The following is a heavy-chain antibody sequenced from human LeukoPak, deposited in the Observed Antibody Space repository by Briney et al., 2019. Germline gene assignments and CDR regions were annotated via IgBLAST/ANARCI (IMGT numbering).Heavy chain of an antibody. V-gene: IGHV1-18*01. Sequence: ASVKVSCKSSGYIFSDYGISWARQAPGQGLEWTGWISDHNGNPNYAQKFEGRITMTTDASTSTAYMELTSLTSDDTAVYYCARDSLLGAPYTDYWGQGTLVTVSS. CDR2: ISDHNGNP. CDR3: ARDSLLGAPYTDY. CDR1: GYIFSDYG. J-gene: IGHJ4*02. D-gene: IGHD3-3*02.